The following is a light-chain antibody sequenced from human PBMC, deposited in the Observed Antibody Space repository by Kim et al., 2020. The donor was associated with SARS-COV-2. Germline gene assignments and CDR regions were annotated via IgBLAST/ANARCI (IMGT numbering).Light chain of an antibody. CDR1: SIGSKG. J-gene: IGLJ2*01. Sequence: PGKAAGITGGGTSIGSKGVHWYQQKPGQAPVLVISYDNVRPSGIPERFSGSNSGNTATVTISRVEAGDEADYYCQVWDSSDDHRVVFGGGTQLTVL. CDR2: YDN. CDR3: QVWDSSDDHRVV. V-gene: IGLV3-21*04.